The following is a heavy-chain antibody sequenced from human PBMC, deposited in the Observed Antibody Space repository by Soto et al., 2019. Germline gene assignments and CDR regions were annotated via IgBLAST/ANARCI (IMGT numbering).Heavy chain of an antibody. J-gene: IGHJ4*02. CDR3: ASRAARGQVDY. Sequence: ASVKVSFKASGYTFTSYGISWVRQAPGQGLEWMGWISAYNGNTNYAQKLQGRVTMTTDTSTSTAYMELRSLRSDDTAVYYCASRAARGQVDYWGQGTLVTVSS. D-gene: IGHD6-6*01. V-gene: IGHV1-18*01. CDR1: GYTFTSYG. CDR2: ISAYNGNT.